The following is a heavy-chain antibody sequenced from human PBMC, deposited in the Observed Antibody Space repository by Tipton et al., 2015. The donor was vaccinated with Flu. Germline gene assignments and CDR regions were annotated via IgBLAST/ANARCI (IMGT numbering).Heavy chain of an antibody. J-gene: IGHJ3*02. V-gene: IGHV3-13*01. Sequence: SLRLSCAASGFTFSSYDMHWVRQATGKGLEWVSAIGTAGDTYYPGSVKGRFTISRENAKNSLYLQMNSLRAGDTAVYYCARWGAGCSSTSCPDAFDIWGQGTMVTVSS. CDR1: GFTFSSYD. CDR2: IGTAGDT. CDR3: ARWGAGCSSTSCPDAFDI. D-gene: IGHD2-2*01.